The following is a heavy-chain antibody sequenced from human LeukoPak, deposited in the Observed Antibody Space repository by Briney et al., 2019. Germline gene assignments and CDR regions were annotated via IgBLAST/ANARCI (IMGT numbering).Heavy chain of an antibody. V-gene: IGHV3-30*04. CDR2: ISYDETNK. CDR1: GFTFRSSA. D-gene: IGHD1-26*01. CDR3: ARDVYSGSNVATKSLIDE. J-gene: IGHJ4*02. Sequence: GGSLRLSCAASGFTFRSSAMHWVRQAPGKGLEWVAVISYDETNKYYADSVQGRVSISRDNSKNTLYLQMNSLRVEDTAVYYCARDVYSGSNVATKSLIDEGGQGTLVTLSS.